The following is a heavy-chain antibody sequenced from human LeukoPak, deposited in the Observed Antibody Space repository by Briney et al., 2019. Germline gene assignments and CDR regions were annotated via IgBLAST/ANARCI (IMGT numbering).Heavy chain of an antibody. V-gene: IGHV4-59*01. D-gene: IGHD1-1*01. CDR3: ARGGYNWNDMYYYYYYMDV. Sequence: SETLSLTCTVSGGSISSYYWSWIRQPPGKGLEWIGYIYYSGSTNYNPSLKSRVTISVDTSKNQFSLKLSSVTAADTAVYYCARGGYNWNDMYYYYYYMDVWGKGTTVTVSS. J-gene: IGHJ6*03. CDR2: IYYSGST. CDR1: GGSISSYY.